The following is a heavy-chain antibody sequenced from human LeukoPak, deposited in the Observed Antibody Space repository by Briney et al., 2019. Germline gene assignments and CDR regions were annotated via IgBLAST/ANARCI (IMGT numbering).Heavy chain of an antibody. D-gene: IGHD6-19*01. CDR3: GRDRSSGWRPSYGMDV. Sequence: GGSLRLSCAASGFTFSSYWMRWVRQAPGKGLVWVSRTNSDGSSTNYADSVKGRFTVSRDNAKNTLYLQMNSLRDEDTAVYYCGRDRSSGWRPSYGMDVWGQGTTVTVSS. J-gene: IGHJ6*02. V-gene: IGHV3-74*01. CDR1: GFTFSSYW. CDR2: TNSDGSST.